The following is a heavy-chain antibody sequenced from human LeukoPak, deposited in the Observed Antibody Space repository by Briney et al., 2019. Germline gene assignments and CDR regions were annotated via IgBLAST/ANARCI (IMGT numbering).Heavy chain of an antibody. CDR3: ATRYCSSTSCSFNWFDP. J-gene: IGHJ5*02. CDR2: IIPLFGIA. CDR1: GYTFTGYY. D-gene: IGHD2-2*01. Sequence: ASVKVSCKASGYTFTGYYMHWVRQVPGQGLEWMGGIIPLFGIAKYAQKFQGRVTITADESTSTAYMELSSLRSEDTAVYYCATRYCSSTSCSFNWFDPWGQGTLVTVSS. V-gene: IGHV1-69*13.